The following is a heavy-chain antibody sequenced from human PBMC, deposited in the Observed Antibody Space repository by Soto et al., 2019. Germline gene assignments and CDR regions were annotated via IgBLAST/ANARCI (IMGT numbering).Heavy chain of an antibody. D-gene: IGHD3-10*01. CDR3: ARALPRGDSYYYGMDV. Sequence: ASVKVSCKASGYTFTSYAMHWVRQAPGQRLEWMGWINAGNGNTKYSQKFQGRVTITRDTSASTAYMELSSLGSEDTAVYYCARALPRGDSYYYGMDVWGQGTTVTVSS. V-gene: IGHV1-3*01. CDR1: GYTFTSYA. CDR2: INAGNGNT. J-gene: IGHJ6*02.